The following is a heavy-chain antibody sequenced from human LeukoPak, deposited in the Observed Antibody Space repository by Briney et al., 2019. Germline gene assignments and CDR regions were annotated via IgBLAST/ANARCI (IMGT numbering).Heavy chain of an antibody. Sequence: GASVKVSCKASGGTFSSYAISWVRQAPGQGLEWMGGIIPIFGTANYAQKFQGRVTITADKSTNTAYMELSSLRSEDTAVFYCARVAAGGNRFWFDPWGQGTLVTVSS. CDR2: IIPIFGTA. CDR3: ARVAAGGNRFWFDP. V-gene: IGHV1-69*06. D-gene: IGHD6-13*01. CDR1: GGTFSSYA. J-gene: IGHJ5*02.